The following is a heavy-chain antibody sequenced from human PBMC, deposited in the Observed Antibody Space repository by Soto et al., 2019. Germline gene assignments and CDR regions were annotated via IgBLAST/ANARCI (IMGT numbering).Heavy chain of an antibody. CDR3: ARVIGYEQWLFDAFDI. CDR2: ISYDGSNK. V-gene: IGHV3-30-3*01. J-gene: IGHJ3*02. D-gene: IGHD6-19*01. CDR1: GFTFSSYA. Sequence: QVQLVESGGGVVQPGRSLRLSCAASGFTFSSYAMHWVRQAPGKGLEWVAVISYDGSNKYYADSVKGRFTISRDNSKNXLYLQMNSLRAEDTAVYYCARVIGYEQWLFDAFDIWGQGTMVTVSS.